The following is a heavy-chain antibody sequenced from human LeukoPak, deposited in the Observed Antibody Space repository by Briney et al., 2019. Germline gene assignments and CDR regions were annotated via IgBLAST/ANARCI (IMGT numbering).Heavy chain of an antibody. CDR3: AKLSGLLGELSYLDY. V-gene: IGHV3-23*01. J-gene: IGHJ4*02. Sequence: GGSLGLSCAASGFTFSSYAMSWVRQAPGKGLEWVSGISGSSGSTYYADSVKGRFTISRDNSKNTLYLQMNSLRPEDTAVYYCAKLSGLLGELSYLDYWGQGTLVTVSS. CDR1: GFTFSSYA. CDR2: ISGSSGST. D-gene: IGHD3-16*02.